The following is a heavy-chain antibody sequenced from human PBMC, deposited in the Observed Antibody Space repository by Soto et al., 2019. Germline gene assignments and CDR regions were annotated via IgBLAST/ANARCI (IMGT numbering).Heavy chain of an antibody. CDR1: GGAISRYY. CDR2: AYYSGDT. Sequence: SETLSLTCIVSGGAISRYYWSWIRQPPGKGLEWIGYAYYSGDTGYNPSLQSRVTMAVDTSKNQVSLKLTSVTAADTAVYYCARDRSTYGGGGTGEVKENWFDPWGQGALVTVSS. CDR3: ARDRSTYGGGGTGEVKENWFDP. J-gene: IGHJ5*02. V-gene: IGHV4-59*01. D-gene: IGHD2-8*01.